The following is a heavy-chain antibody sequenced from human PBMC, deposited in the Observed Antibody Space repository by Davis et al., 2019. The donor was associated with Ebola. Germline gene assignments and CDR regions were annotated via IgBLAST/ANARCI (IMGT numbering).Heavy chain of an antibody. V-gene: IGHV4-59*01. CDR1: SGSISTYY. CDR2: VDFSGFT. J-gene: IGHJ4*02. Sequence: MPSETLSLTCTVSSGSISTYYWNWIRQPPGKGLEWIGYVDFSGFTNYNPSLRSRVTISVDTSNNQFSLKLNSVTAADTAVYYCASTMAVAWESYLDNWGQGTLVTVSS. D-gene: IGHD6-19*01. CDR3: ASTMAVAWESYLDN.